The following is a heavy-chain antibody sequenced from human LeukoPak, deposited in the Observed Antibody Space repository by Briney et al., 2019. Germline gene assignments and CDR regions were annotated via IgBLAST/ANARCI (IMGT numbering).Heavy chain of an antibody. CDR2: IRGSGGST. CDR3: ASQTYSSSCYY. J-gene: IGHJ4*02. D-gene: IGHD6-13*01. V-gene: IGHV3-23*01. CDR1: GFTFSSEA. Sequence: GGSLILSCAASGFTFSSEAMSWVRQAPGKGLEWVSTIRGSGGSTYYADSVKGRFTISRDNAKNTLYLQMNSLRAEDTAVYYCASQTYSSSCYYWGQGTLVTVSS.